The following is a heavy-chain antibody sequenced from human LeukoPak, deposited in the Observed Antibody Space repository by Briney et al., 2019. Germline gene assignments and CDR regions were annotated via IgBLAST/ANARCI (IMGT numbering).Heavy chain of an antibody. Sequence: GESLKISCTGSGYSFTSYWIGWVRQMPGKGLEWMGIIYPGDSDTRYSPSFQGQVSISADKSISTAYLQWSSLKASDTAMYYCARILVSSGYYVPDDYWGQGTLVTVSS. J-gene: IGHJ4*02. CDR3: ARILVSSGYYVPDDY. V-gene: IGHV5-51*03. CDR2: IYPGDSDT. D-gene: IGHD3-22*01. CDR1: GYSFTSYW.